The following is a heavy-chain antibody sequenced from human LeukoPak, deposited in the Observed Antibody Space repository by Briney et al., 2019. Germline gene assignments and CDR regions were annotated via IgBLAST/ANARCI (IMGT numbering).Heavy chain of an antibody. J-gene: IGHJ3*02. Sequence: SETLSLTCTVSGYSISSGYYWGWIRQPPGKGLEWIGSIYHSGSTYYNPSLKSRVTISVDTSKNQFSLKLSSVTAADTAVYYCAVITMIEVDAFDIWGQGTMVTVSS. V-gene: IGHV4-38-2*02. CDR2: IYHSGST. D-gene: IGHD3-22*01. CDR1: GYSISSGYY. CDR3: AVITMIEVDAFDI.